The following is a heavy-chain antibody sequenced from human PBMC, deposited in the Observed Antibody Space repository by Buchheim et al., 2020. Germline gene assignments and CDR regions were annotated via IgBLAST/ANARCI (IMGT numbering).Heavy chain of an antibody. Sequence: QLQLQESGPGLVKPSETLSLTCTVSGGFISSSGYYWGWIRQPPGKGLEWIASVYSSGTNYYNPSLESRITISMDTSRNQFSLRLSSVTAADTAVFYCARHSSWYDYHYYMDVWGKGTT. J-gene: IGHJ6*03. CDR2: VYSSGTN. CDR3: ARHSSWYDYHYYMDV. CDR1: GGFISSSGYY. V-gene: IGHV4-39*01. D-gene: IGHD6-13*01.